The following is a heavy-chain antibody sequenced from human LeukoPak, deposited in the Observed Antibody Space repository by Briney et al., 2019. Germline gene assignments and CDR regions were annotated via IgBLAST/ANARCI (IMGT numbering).Heavy chain of an antibody. CDR3: ASVYGSGSSRFDY. CDR1: GGSITSYY. V-gene: IGHV4-59*01. J-gene: IGHJ4*02. CDR2: IYHSGST. Sequence: SETLSLTCTVSGGSITSYYWSWIRQPPGKGLESIGYIYHSGSTTYSPSLKSRVTISVDTSKNQFSLKLSSVTAADTAVYYCASVYGSGSSRFDYWGQGTLVTVSP. D-gene: IGHD3-10*01.